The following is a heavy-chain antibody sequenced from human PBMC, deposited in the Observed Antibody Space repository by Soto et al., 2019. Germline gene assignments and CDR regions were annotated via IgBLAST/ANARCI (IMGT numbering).Heavy chain of an antibody. D-gene: IGHD3-16*02. V-gene: IGHV4-34*01. CDR3: AREIKAYVWGSYRYGEDAFDI. CDR2: INHSGGT. J-gene: IGHJ3*02. CDR1: GGSFSGYY. Sequence: SETLSLTCAVYGGSFSGYYWSWIRQPPGKGLEWIGEINHSGGTNYNPSLKSRVTISVDTSKNQFSLKLSSVTAADTAVYYCAREIKAYVWGSYRYGEDAFDIWGQGTMVTVS.